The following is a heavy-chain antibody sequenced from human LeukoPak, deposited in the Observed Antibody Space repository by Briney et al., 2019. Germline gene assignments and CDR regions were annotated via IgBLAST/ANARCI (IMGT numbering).Heavy chain of an antibody. CDR2: IYTSGST. V-gene: IGHV4-61*02. D-gene: IGHD6-6*01. CDR3: ARSSSVGYSSSSEVFGNWFDP. J-gene: IGHJ5*02. CDR1: GGSISSGSYY. Sequence: SQTLSLTCTVSGGSISSGSYYWSWIRQPAGKGLEWIGRIYTSGSTNYNPSLKSRVTISVDTSKNQFSLKLSSVTAADTAVYYCARSSSVGYSSSSEVFGNWFDPWGQGTLVTVSS.